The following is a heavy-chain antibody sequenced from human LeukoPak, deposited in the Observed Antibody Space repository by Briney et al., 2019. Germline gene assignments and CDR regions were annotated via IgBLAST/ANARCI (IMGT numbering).Heavy chain of an antibody. Sequence: SETLSLTCGVCGGSISSSSYYWGWIRQPPGKGLEWIGTIYYSGSTYYNLSLKSRVTISVDTSKNQFSLRLSSVTAADTAVYYCARLWLPHWFDPWGQGTLVTVSS. CDR2: IYYSGST. J-gene: IGHJ5*02. CDR1: GGSISSSSYY. D-gene: IGHD5-12*01. CDR3: ARLWLPHWFDP. V-gene: IGHV4-39*01.